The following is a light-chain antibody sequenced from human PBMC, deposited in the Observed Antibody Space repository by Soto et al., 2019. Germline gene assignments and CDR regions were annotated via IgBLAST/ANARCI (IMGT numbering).Light chain of an antibody. Sequence: DVQMTQSPSTLSASVRVRVTITCRASQSISRWLAWYQQKPGKAPKLLIYQTSCLQDEVPSRLTGSGSGTEFSLTIISLRPDDFASYYCQQYKDYWTFRQGTKV. CDR1: QSISRW. CDR2: QTS. V-gene: IGKV1-5*03. CDR3: QQYKDYWT. J-gene: IGKJ1*01.